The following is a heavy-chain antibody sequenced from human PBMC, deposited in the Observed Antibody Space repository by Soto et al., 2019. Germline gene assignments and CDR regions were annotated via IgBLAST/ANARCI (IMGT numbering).Heavy chain of an antibody. Sequence: PGGSLRLSCEVSGLTFSSEEMNWVRQAPGKGLDWVAYIRDRGSPIYYGESVKCRFTISRDNAKNTLYLQMISLTAEDTAVYYFARGYHHGSHFGHWGQGVLVTVSS. CDR2: IRDRGSPI. V-gene: IGHV3-48*03. CDR3: ARGYHHGSHFGH. D-gene: IGHD2-15*01. J-gene: IGHJ4*02. CDR1: GLTFSSEE.